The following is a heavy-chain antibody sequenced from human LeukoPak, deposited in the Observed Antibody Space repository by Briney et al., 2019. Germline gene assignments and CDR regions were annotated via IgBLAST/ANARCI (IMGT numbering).Heavy chain of an antibody. Sequence: ASVKVSCKASGGTFSSYAISWVRQTPGQALEWMRGIIPIFGTANYAQKFQGRVTMTEDTSTDTAYMELSSLRSEDTAVYYCATASWREGHGGAFDIWGQGTMVTVSS. CDR3: ATASWREGHGGAFDI. V-gene: IGHV1-69*06. J-gene: IGHJ3*02. CDR2: IIPIFGTA. D-gene: IGHD6-13*01. CDR1: GGTFSSYA.